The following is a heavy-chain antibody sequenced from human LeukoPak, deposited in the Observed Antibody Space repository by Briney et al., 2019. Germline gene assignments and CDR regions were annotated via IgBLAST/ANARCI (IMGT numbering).Heavy chain of an antibody. V-gene: IGHV3-7*01. J-gene: IGHJ4*02. CDR3: ARDLKHCSGGSCYSGAEDY. D-gene: IGHD2-15*01. CDR2: IKQDGSEK. CDR1: GFTFSSYW. Sequence: GGSLRLSCAASGFTFSSYWMSWVRQAPGKGLEWVANIKQDGSEKYYVDSVKGRFTISRDNAKNSLYLQMNSLRAEDTAVHYCARDLKHCSGGSCYSGAEDYWGQGTLVTVSS.